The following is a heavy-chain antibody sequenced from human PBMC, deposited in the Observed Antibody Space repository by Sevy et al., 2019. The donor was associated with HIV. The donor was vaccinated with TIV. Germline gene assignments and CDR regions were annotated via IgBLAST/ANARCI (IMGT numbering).Heavy chain of an antibody. CDR1: GFTFSSYA. CDR2: ISYDGSNK. J-gene: IGHJ4*02. Sequence: GGSLRLSCAASGFTFSSYAMHRVRQAPGKGLEWVAVISYDGSNKYYADSVKGRFTISRDNSKNTLYLQMNSLRAEDTAVYYCAREYCGGDCYPDYWGQGTLVTVSS. CDR3: AREYCGGDCYPDY. D-gene: IGHD2-21*02. V-gene: IGHV3-30-3*01.